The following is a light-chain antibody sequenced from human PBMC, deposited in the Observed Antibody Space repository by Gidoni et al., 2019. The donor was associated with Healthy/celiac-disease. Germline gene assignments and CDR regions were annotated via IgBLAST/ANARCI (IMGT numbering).Light chain of an antibody. V-gene: IGKV1-39*01. CDR2: AAS. CDR1: QSISSY. J-gene: IGKJ2*04. CDR3: QQSYSTPGS. Sequence: DIQLPQSPSSLSASVGARVTITCRASQSISSYFNWYQQKPGKAPKLLIYAASSLQSGVPSRVSGSGSGTDFTLTISSLQPEDFATYYCQQSYSTPGSFGQGTKLEIK.